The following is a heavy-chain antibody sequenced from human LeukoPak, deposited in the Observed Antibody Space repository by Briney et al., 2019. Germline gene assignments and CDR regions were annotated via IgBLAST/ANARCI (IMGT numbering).Heavy chain of an antibody. CDR3: ATGAQPDAFDI. Sequence: ASVKVSCKASGYTFTGYYMHWVRQAPGKGLEWMGGFDPEDGETIYAQKFQGRVTMTEDTSTDTAYMELSSLRSEDTAVYYCATGAQPDAFDIWGQGTMVTVSS. D-gene: IGHD5-18*01. CDR1: GYTFTGYY. J-gene: IGHJ3*02. V-gene: IGHV1-24*01. CDR2: FDPEDGET.